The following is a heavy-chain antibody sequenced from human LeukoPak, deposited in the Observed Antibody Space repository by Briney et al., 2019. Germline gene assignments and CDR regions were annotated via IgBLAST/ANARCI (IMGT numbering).Heavy chain of an antibody. Sequence: ASVKVSCKASGYTFTSYDINWVRQATGQGLEWMGWMNPNSGNTGYAQKFQGRVTMTTNTSISTAYMELSSLRSEDTAVYYCARREYGSGSYHLVYWGQETLVTVSS. J-gene: IGHJ4*02. CDR2: MNPNSGNT. D-gene: IGHD3-10*01. CDR3: ARREYGSGSYHLVY. CDR1: GYTFTSYD. V-gene: IGHV1-8*01.